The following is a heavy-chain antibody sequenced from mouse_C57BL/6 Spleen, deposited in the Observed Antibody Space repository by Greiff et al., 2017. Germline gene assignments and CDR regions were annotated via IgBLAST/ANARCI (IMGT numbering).Heavy chain of an antibody. CDR3: ALSFVTGDWCSDYYYAMDD. CDR1: GYAFSSYW. CDR2: IYPGDGDT. Sequence: VQLQQSGAELVKPGASVKISCKASGYAFSSYWMNWVKQRPGKGLAWIGQIYPGDGDTNYKGKFKGKATLTADKSSSTAYMQLSSLTSEDSAVYGCALSFVTGDWCSDYYYAMDDWGQGPSVTVSS. D-gene: IGHD2-12*01. V-gene: IGHV1-80*01. J-gene: IGHJ4*01.